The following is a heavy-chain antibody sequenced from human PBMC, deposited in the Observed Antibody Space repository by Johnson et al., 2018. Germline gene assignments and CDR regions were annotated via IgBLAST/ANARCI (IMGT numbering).Heavy chain of an antibody. D-gene: IGHD6-19*01. V-gene: IGHV3-30-3*01. J-gene: IGHJ6*03. CDR3: ARGVLRALGPRSSGWHQDYYYYLDV. Sequence: QVQLVQSGGGVVQPGRSLRLSCAASGFTFSSYAMHWVRQAPGKGLEWVAVISYDGSNKYYADSVKGRFTISRDNSKNTLYLQMNSLRAEDTAGYYCARGVLRALGPRSSGWHQDYYYYLDVWGKGTTVTVS. CDR1: GFTFSSYA. CDR2: ISYDGSNK.